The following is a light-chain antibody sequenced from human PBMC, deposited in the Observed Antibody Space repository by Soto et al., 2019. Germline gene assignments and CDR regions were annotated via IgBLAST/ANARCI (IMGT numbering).Light chain of an antibody. J-gene: IGKJ4*01. CDR2: AAS. V-gene: IGKV1-9*01. CDR3: LQVKGYPHT. Sequence: IQLTQSPSSLSASVGDRVTITCRASQDITNYLAWYQQIPGKAPNLLIYAASTLQSGVPSRFSGSGFGTDFTLTISSLQPEDFASYYCLQVKGYPHTCGGGTKVEI. CDR1: QDITNY.